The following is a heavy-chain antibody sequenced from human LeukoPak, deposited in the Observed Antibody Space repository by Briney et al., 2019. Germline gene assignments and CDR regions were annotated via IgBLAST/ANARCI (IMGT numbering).Heavy chain of an antibody. CDR3: ATGPTVTPMD. Sequence: ASVKVSCKVSGYTLTELSMHWVRQPPGKGHEWMGGFDPEGGETIYAQKFQGRVTMTEDTSTDTAYMELSSLRSEDTAVYYCATGPTVTPMDWGQGTLVTVSS. J-gene: IGHJ4*02. D-gene: IGHD4-17*01. CDR1: GYTLTELS. CDR2: FDPEGGET. V-gene: IGHV1-24*01.